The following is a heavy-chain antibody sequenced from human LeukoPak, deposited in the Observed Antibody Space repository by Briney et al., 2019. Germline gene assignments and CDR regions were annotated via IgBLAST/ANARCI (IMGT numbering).Heavy chain of an antibody. CDR2: IYGDRSP. Sequence: SETLSLTCSVAGASVCGNYYMWIRQPAGQGLKWGGRIYGDRSPTDNPSLKSRVSVSLDTSKTAFNLILSFVTAATPVFYCGARVPSGSYYPLGSWGPGILVTVSS. D-gene: IGHD1-26*01. CDR3: GARVPSGSYYPLGS. V-gene: IGHV4-4*07. J-gene: IGHJ4*02. CDR1: GASVCGNY.